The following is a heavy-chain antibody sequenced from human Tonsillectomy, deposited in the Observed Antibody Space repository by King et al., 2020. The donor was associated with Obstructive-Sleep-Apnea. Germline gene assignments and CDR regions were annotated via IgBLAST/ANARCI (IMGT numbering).Heavy chain of an antibody. D-gene: IGHD4-17*01. Sequence: VQLVESGGRLVQPGGSLRLSCEASGFTVSSNYMSWVRQAPGKGLEWVSVIHSGGRTYYADSVKGRFTISRDNSKNTLYLQMNSLRAEDTALYYCARDLPSPTVVSYYYYGMDVWGQGTTVTVSS. V-gene: IGHV3-66*01. CDR1: GFTVSSNY. CDR2: IHSGGRT. CDR3: ARDLPSPTVVSYYYYGMDV. J-gene: IGHJ6*02.